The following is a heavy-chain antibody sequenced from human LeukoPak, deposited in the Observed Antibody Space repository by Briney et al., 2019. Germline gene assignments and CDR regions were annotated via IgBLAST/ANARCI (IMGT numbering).Heavy chain of an antibody. J-gene: IGHJ4*02. CDR2: MNPNSGNT. Sequence: ASVKVSCKASGYTFTSYDINWVRQATGQGLEWMGWMNPNSGNTGYAQKFQGRVTIIRNTSISTAYMELSSLRSEDTAVYYCARGSKDYDFWSGYDYWGQGTLVTVSS. CDR3: ARGSKDYDFWSGYDY. D-gene: IGHD3-3*01. V-gene: IGHV1-8*03. CDR1: GYTFTSYD.